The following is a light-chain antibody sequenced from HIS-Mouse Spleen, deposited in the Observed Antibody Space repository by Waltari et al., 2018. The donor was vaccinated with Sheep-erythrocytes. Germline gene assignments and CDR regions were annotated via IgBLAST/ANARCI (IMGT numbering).Light chain of an antibody. CDR3: CSYAGSYNHV. CDR1: TIVLGGYNY. V-gene: IGLV2-11*01. Sequence: ALTKPRPLSGPPGQSVTFSATGPTIVLGGYNYVSGYQQPPGKAPKLMFYDVSKRPSGFPDRFSGSKSGNTASLTISGLQAEDEADYYCCSYAGSYNHVFATGTKVTVL. CDR2: DVS. J-gene: IGLJ1*01.